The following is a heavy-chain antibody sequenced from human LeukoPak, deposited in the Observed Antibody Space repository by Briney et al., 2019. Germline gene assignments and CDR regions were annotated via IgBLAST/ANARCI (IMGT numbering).Heavy chain of an antibody. V-gene: IGHV3-21*06. J-gene: IGHJ5*01. CDR2: ISTSGDSI. D-gene: IGHD2-8*01. CDR1: GFAFSSQN. CDR3: VKNGWFDF. Sequence: GGSLRLSCATSGFAFSSQNMNWARQAPGKGLEWVSWISTSGDSIKSADSVAGRFTISRDNAKNSLYLQMNSLRVEDTALYYCVKNGWFDFWGQGILVTVSS.